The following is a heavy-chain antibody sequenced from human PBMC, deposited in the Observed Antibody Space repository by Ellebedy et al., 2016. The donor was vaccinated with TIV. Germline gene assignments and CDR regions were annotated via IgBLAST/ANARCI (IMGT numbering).Heavy chain of an antibody. CDR1: GFTFSDYY. CDR2: ISSSGSII. D-gene: IGHD3-10*01. J-gene: IGHJ4*02. Sequence: PGGSLRLSCAVSGFTFSDYYMSWIRQAPGKGLEWVSYISSSGSIINYADSVKGRFTISRDNAKNSQYLQMNSLRAEDTAVYYCVGDTYYYGSGTYYKGFDYWGQGTLVTVSS. CDR3: VGDTYYYGSGTYYKGFDY. V-gene: IGHV3-11*04.